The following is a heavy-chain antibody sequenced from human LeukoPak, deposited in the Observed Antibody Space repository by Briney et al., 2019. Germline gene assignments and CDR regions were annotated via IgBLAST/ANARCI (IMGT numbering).Heavy chain of an antibody. CDR1: GYSFTSYW. Sequence: GESLKISCKGSGYSFTSYWISWVRQMPGKGLEWMGRIDPSDSYTNYSPSFQGHVTISADKSISTAYLQWSSLKASDTAMYYCARRNYYYTYYFDYWGQGTLVTVSS. J-gene: IGHJ4*02. CDR3: ARRNYYYTYYFDY. V-gene: IGHV5-10-1*01. CDR2: IDPSDSYT. D-gene: IGHD3-22*01.